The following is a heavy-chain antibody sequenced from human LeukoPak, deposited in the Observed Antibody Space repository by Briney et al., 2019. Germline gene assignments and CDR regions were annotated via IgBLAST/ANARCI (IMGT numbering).Heavy chain of an antibody. CDR1: GGSISSYY. CDR2: IHSSGST. D-gene: IGHD5-18*01. V-gene: IGHV4-59*08. CDR3: ARLISQQRWFFDY. Sequence: SETLSLTCTVSGGSISSYYWSWIRQPPGKGLEWIGYIHSSGSTNFNPSLKSRVTISVDTSKNQFSLKLSSVTAADTAVYYCARLISQQRWFFDYWGQGTLVTVSS. J-gene: IGHJ4*02.